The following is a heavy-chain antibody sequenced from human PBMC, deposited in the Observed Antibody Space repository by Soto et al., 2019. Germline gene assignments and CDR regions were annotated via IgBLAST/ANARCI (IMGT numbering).Heavy chain of an antibody. D-gene: IGHD1-26*01. CDR2: INSDGSST. Sequence: GGSLRLSCAASRFTFSSYWMYWVRQAPGKGLVWVSRINSDGSSTRYADSVKGRFSISRDNSKSTLYLQMNTLRAEDTAVYYCARRREGYYYGLDVWGQGTTVTVSS. J-gene: IGHJ6*02. CDR1: RFTFSSYW. V-gene: IGHV3-74*01. CDR3: ARRREGYYYGLDV.